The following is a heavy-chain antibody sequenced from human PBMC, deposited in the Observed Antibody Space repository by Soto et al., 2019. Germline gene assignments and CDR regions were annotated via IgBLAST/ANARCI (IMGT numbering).Heavy chain of an antibody. CDR1: GCTFSGHA. CDR3: AALPPSDAFEI. J-gene: IGHJ3*02. V-gene: IGHV3-23*01. Sequence: GGSLRLSCGASGCTFSGHAMSWVRQAPGEGLERVSAVSGSGGSTYYADSVKGRFTTSRDNSKNPLYLQMNSLRAEDTAVYYCAALPPSDAFEIWGQGTMVTVSS. CDR2: VSGSGGST.